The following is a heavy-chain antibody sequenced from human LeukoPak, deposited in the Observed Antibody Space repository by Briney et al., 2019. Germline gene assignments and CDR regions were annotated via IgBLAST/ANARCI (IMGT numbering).Heavy chain of an antibody. V-gene: IGHV4-39*07. CDR3: ARDIVVVPAAFRLDWFDP. CDR2: IYYSGST. Sequence: SETLSLTCTVSGGSISSSSYYWGWIRQPPGKGLEWIGSIYYSGSTYYNLALKGRVTISVDTSKNQFSLKLSSVTAADTAVYYCARDIVVVPAAFRLDWFDPWGQGTLVTVSS. J-gene: IGHJ5*02. D-gene: IGHD2-2*01. CDR1: GGSISSSSYY.